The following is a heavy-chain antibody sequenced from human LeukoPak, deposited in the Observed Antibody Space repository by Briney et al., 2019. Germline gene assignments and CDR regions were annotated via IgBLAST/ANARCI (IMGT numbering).Heavy chain of an antibody. V-gene: IGHV4-34*01. CDR3: ARGSRYDFWSGYHRSPSFDY. J-gene: IGHJ4*02. D-gene: IGHD3-3*01. CDR1: GGSFSGYY. CDR2: INHSGST. Sequence: SETLSLTCAVYGGSFSGYYWSWIRQPPGKGLEWIGEINHSGSTNYNPSLKSRVTISVDTSKNQFSLKLSSVTAADTAVYYCARGSRYDFWSGYHRSPSFDYWGQGTLVTVSP.